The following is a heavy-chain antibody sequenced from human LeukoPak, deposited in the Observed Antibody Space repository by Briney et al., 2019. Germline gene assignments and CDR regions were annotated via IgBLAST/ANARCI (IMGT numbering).Heavy chain of an antibody. J-gene: IGHJ4*02. Sequence: GASVNVSFKSSVYTFTSYVINWVRQAPGQGLEWMGWISAYNGNTNYAQKLQGRVTMTTDTSTSTAYMELRSLRSDDTAVYYCAREGYSSSWNYFDYWGQGALVTVSS. D-gene: IGHD6-13*01. CDR1: VYTFTSYV. CDR3: AREGYSSSWNYFDY. V-gene: IGHV1-18*01. CDR2: ISAYNGNT.